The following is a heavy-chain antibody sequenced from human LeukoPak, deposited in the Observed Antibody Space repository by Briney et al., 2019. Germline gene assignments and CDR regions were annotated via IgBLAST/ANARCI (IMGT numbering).Heavy chain of an antibody. Sequence: SQTLSLTCAISGDSFSSNSAAWNSIRQSPSRGLEWLGRTYYRSKWYNDYAVSVKSRITINPDTSKNQFSLQLNSVTPEDTAVYYCARSLVYYYYGMDVWGQGTTVTVSS. CDR2: TYYRSKWYN. CDR1: GDSFSSNSAA. V-gene: IGHV6-1*01. D-gene: IGHD6-13*01. J-gene: IGHJ6*02. CDR3: ARSLVYYYYGMDV.